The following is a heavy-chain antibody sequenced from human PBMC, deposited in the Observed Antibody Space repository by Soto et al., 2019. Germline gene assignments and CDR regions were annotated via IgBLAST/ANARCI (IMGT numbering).Heavy chain of an antibody. D-gene: IGHD4-17*01. J-gene: IGHJ4*02. CDR3: ARTRPSAVTTYLIDY. Sequence: ASVKVSCKASGYTFTSYAMHWVRQAPGQRLEWMGWINAGNGNTKYSQKFQGRVTITRDTSASTAYMELSSLRSEDTAVYYCARTRPSAVTTYLIDYWGQGTLVTVSS. V-gene: IGHV1-3*01. CDR1: GYTFTSYA. CDR2: INAGNGNT.